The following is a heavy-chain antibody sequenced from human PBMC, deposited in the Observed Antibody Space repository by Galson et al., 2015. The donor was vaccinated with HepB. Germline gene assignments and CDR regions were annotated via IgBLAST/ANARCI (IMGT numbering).Heavy chain of an antibody. CDR1: GYTLTELS. Sequence: SVKVSCKVSGYTLTELSMHWMRQAPGKGLEWMGGFDPEDGETIYAQTFQGRVTMTEDTSTDTAYMELSSLRSEDTAVYYCATEMCRRRFLESWGQGTLVTVSS. D-gene: IGHD3-3*01. V-gene: IGHV1-24*01. J-gene: IGHJ4*02. CDR2: FDPEDGET. CDR3: ATEMCRRRFLES.